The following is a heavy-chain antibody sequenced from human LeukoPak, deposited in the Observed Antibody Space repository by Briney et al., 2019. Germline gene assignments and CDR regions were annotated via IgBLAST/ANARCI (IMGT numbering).Heavy chain of an antibody. CDR2: IYSGGST. Sequence: GGSLRLSCTASGFTFSSYWMTWVRQAPGKGLEWVSVIYSGGSTYYADSVKGRFTISRDNSKNTLYLQMNSLRAEYTAVYYCARDPYCSSTSCYPGGINGWFDPWGQGTLVTVSS. D-gene: IGHD2-2*01. J-gene: IGHJ5*02. V-gene: IGHV3-66*01. CDR1: GFTFSSYW. CDR3: ARDPYCSSTSCYPGGINGWFDP.